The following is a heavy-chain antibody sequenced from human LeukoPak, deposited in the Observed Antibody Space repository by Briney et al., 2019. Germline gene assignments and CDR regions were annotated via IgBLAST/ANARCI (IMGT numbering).Heavy chain of an antibody. J-gene: IGHJ3*02. D-gene: IGHD1-14*01. V-gene: IGHV1-46*01. CDR3: ARDPTEGAFDI. Sequence: VSVKVSCKASGYTFTSYYMHWVRQAPGQGLEWMGIINPSGGSTSYAQKFQGRVTMTRDMSTSTVYMELSSLRSEDTAVYYCARDPTEGAFDIWGQGTMVTVSS. CDR1: GYTFTSYY. CDR2: INPSGGST.